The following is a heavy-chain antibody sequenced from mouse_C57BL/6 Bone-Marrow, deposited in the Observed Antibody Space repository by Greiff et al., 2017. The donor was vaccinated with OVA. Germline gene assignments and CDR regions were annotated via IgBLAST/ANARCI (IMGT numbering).Heavy chain of an antibody. CDR2: INPNNGGT. D-gene: IGHD2-3*01. Sequence: VQLQQSGPELVKPGASVKISCKASGYTFTDYYMNWVKQSHGKSLEWIGDINPNNGGTSYNQKFKGKATLTVDKSSSTAYMELRSLTSEDSAVYYCARRWRYFDVWGTGTTVTVSS. V-gene: IGHV1-26*01. CDR1: GYTFTDYY. J-gene: IGHJ1*03. CDR3: ARRWRYFDV.